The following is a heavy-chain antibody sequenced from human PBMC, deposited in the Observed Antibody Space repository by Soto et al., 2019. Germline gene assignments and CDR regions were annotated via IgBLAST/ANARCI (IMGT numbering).Heavy chain of an antibody. CDR1: GDSISNGDYY. D-gene: IGHD3-16*02. Sequence: LSLTCTVSGDSISNGDYYWSWIRQPPGRGLEWIGYIDSSGSTYYNPSPKSRLTMSVDMSKNQFSLRLTSVTAADTAVYYCASRYLYWGQGLLVTVSS. CDR2: IDSSGST. CDR3: ASRYLY. V-gene: IGHV4-30-4*01. J-gene: IGHJ4*02.